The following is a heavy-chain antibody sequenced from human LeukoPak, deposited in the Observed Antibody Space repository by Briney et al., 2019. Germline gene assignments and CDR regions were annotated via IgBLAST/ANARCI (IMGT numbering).Heavy chain of an antibody. D-gene: IGHD3-10*01. CDR1: GFTFSSYW. V-gene: IGHV3-7*03. J-gene: IGHJ5*02. CDR2: IKQEGSEK. Sequence: GGSLRLSCAASGFTFSSYWMSWVRQAPGKGLEWVANIKQEGSEKYYVDSVKGRFTISRDNAKNSLYLQMNSLRAEDTAVYYCARDAYYGPENWFDPWGQGTLVTVSS. CDR3: ARDAYYGPENWFDP.